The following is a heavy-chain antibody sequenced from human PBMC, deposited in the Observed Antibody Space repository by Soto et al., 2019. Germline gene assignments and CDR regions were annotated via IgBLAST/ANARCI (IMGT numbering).Heavy chain of an antibody. CDR2: ISGSGGST. Sequence: EVQLLESGGGLVQPGGSLRLSCAASGFTFSSYAMSWVRQAPGKGLEWVSAISGSGGSTYYADSVKGRFTISRDNSKNTLYQQMNSLRAEDTAVYYCAKKHRPREQWLVRYFDYWGQGTLVTVSS. CDR1: GFTFSSYA. CDR3: AKKHRPREQWLVRYFDY. V-gene: IGHV3-23*01. D-gene: IGHD6-19*01. J-gene: IGHJ4*02.